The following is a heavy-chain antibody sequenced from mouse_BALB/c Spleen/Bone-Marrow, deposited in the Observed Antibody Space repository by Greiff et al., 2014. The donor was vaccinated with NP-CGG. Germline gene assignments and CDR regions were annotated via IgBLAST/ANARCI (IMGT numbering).Heavy chain of an antibody. CDR1: GYTFTDYN. Sequence: SGPELLKPGASVKISCKASGYTFTDYNMHWVKQSHGKSLEWIGYIYPYNGVTAYNQKFKSKATLTVDNSSSTAYMEFRSLTSEDSAVYYCARIYYGYEFTYWGRGTLVTVSA. J-gene: IGHJ3*01. CDR3: ARIYYGYEFTY. V-gene: IGHV1S29*02. CDR2: IYPYNGVT. D-gene: IGHD2-2*01.